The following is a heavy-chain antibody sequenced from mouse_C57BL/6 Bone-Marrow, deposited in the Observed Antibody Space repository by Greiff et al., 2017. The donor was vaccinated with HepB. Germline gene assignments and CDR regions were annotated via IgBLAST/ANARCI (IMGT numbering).Heavy chain of an antibody. CDR2: INSDGGST. V-gene: IGHV5-2*01. J-gene: IGHJ2*01. CDR1: EYEFPSHD. D-gene: IGHD2-2*01. Sequence: EVQGVESGGGLVQPGESLKLSCESNEYEFPSHDMSWVRKTPEKRLELVAAINSDGGSTYYPDTMERRFIISRDNTKKTLYLQMNSLRSEDTALYYCARDGYDGRDFDYWGQGTTLTVSS. CDR3: ARDGYDGRDFDY.